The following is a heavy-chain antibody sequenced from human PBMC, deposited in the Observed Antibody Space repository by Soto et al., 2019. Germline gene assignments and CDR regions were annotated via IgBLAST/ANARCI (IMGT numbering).Heavy chain of an antibody. CDR2: IIPIFGTA. J-gene: IGHJ6*02. D-gene: IGHD6-13*01. CDR1: GCTFSSYA. Sequence: SVKVSCKASGCTFSSYAISWVRQAPGQGLEWMGGIIPIFGTANYAQKFQGRVTITADESTSTAYMELSSLRSEDTAVYYCARSSREKHYYYYGMDVWGQGTTVTVSS. V-gene: IGHV1-69*13. CDR3: ARSSREKHYYYYGMDV.